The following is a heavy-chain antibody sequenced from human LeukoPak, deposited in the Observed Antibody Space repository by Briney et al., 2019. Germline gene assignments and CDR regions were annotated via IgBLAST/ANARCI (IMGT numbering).Heavy chain of an antibody. CDR1: GFTFKNAW. CDR3: YPDCDCLLEFGQ. CDR2: IKDKGDGETR. J-gene: IGHJ4*02. D-gene: IGHD2-21*01. Sequence: GGSLRLSCEASGFTFKNAWMNWVRQAPGKGLEWVGRIKDKGDGETRDYAASVKVRFFISRDDSKNTVHLQMNSLRIEDTGIYYCYPDCDCLLEFGQRGQGIL. V-gene: IGHV3-15*01.